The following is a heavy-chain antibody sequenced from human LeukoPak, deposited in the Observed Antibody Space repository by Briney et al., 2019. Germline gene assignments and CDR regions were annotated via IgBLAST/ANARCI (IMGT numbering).Heavy chain of an antibody. J-gene: IGHJ4*02. V-gene: IGHV3-30*03. CDR2: ISYDGSNK. Sequence: PGGSLRLSCGASGFAFSIHWMHWVRQAPGQGLEWVAVISYDGSNKYYADSVKGRFTISRDNSKNTLYLQMNSLRAEDTAVYYCARDIYYAVGASHYFDFWGQGTLVTVSS. CDR3: ARDIYYAVGASHYFDF. CDR1: GFAFSIHW. D-gene: IGHD1-26*01.